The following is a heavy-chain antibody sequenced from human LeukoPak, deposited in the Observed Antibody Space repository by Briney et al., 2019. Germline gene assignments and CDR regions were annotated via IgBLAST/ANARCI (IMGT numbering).Heavy chain of an antibody. CDR2: INQHGSET. J-gene: IGHJ4*02. Sequence: TGGSLRLSCAASSFTLSNYWMTWVPQAPGKGLEGVANINQHGSETYYVDSVKGRFTISRDNAKNSLYLQMNSLRAEDTAVYYCARVRGAPYYFDYWGQGTLVTVSS. D-gene: IGHD3-10*01. V-gene: IGHV3-7*04. CDR1: SFTLSNYW. CDR3: ARVRGAPYYFDY.